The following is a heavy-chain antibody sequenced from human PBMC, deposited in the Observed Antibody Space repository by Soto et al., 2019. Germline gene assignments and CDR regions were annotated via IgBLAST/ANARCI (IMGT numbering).Heavy chain of an antibody. J-gene: IGHJ5*02. Sequence: GGSLRLSCAASGFTVSSNYMNWVRHAPGKGLEWISIIYIDATTHYADSVKCRFTISRDNSKNKLYLQLNSQRAEDTGVYHCARDMPHIVVVTAWYNWCDPCGQGTMVTVSS. CDR1: GFTVSSNY. CDR2: IYIDATT. V-gene: IGHV3-53*05. CDR3: ARDMPHIVVVTAWYNWCDP. D-gene: IGHD2-21*02.